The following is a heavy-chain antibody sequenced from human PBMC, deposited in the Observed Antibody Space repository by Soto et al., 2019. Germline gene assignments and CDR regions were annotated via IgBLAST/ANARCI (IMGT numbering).Heavy chain of an antibody. CDR1: GFTFSSYA. J-gene: IGHJ4*02. CDR2: ISSNGGST. D-gene: IGHD3-22*01. Sequence: PGGSLRLSCSASGFTFSSYAMHWVRQAPGKGLEYVSAISSNGGSTYYADSVKGRFTISRDNSKNTLYLQMSSLRAEDTAVYYCVNTYYYDSSGYYRLDYWGQGTLVTVSS. CDR3: VNTYYYDSSGYYRLDY. V-gene: IGHV3-64D*06.